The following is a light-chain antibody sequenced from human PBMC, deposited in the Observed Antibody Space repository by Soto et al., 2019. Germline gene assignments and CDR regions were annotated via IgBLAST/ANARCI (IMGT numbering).Light chain of an antibody. CDR2: DAS. Sequence: IQLTQSPSSLSASVGDRVTITCRASQGISSYLVWYQQKPGKAPKLLIYDASTLQSGVPSRFSGSGSGTDFTLTISSLQPEDFATYYCQQLNSYPLFTFGPGTKVDIK. V-gene: IGKV1-9*01. CDR3: QQLNSYPLFT. J-gene: IGKJ3*01. CDR1: QGISSY.